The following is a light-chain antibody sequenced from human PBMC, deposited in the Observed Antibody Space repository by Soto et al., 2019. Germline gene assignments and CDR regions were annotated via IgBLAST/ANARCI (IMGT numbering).Light chain of an antibody. Sequence: EIVLTQSPGTLSLSPGERATLSCRASQSVSSSYLAWYQQKPGQAPRLRIYGASSRATGIPDRFGGSGSGTDFTLTISRLETEAFAVYYCQQYGRSHPFTFGQETKLEIK. CDR1: QSVSSSY. J-gene: IGKJ2*01. V-gene: IGKV3-20*01. CDR2: GAS. CDR3: QQYGRSHPFT.